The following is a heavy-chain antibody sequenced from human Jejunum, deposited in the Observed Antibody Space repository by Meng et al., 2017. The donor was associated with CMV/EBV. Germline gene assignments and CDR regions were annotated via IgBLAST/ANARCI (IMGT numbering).Heavy chain of an antibody. CDR1: GEG. Sequence: GEGVGWFRQPAGKAPEWLALMYGTGEKSYRQSLQYRLNITTDTSKNQVLLTMSNMDPSDTATYFCAHRQDVDTSMAPFYWGQGILVTVSS. CDR2: MYGTGEK. V-gene: IGHV2-5*01. D-gene: IGHD5-18*01. J-gene: IGHJ4*02. CDR3: AHRQDVDTSMAPFY.